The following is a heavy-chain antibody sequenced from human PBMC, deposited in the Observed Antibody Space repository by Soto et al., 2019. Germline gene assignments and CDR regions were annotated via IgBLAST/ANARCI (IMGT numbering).Heavy chain of an antibody. V-gene: IGHV5-51*01. CDR1: GYSFTSYW. D-gene: IGHD3-22*01. CDR3: ARCPKDSSGYYDYYYYGMDV. J-gene: IGHJ6*02. Sequence: GESLKISCKGSGYSFTSYWIGWVRQMPGKGLEWVGIIYPGDSDTRYSPSFQGQVTISADKSISTAYLQWSSLKASDTAMYYCARCPKDSSGYYDYYYYGMDVWGQGTTVTVSS. CDR2: IYPGDSDT.